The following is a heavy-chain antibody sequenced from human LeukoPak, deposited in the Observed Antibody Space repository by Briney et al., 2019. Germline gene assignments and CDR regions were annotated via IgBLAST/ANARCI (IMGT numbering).Heavy chain of an antibody. CDR1: GFTFSSYS. CDR3: ARVITMVRGVIPAAHYYMDV. V-gene: IGHV3-48*01. D-gene: IGHD3-10*01. Sequence: GGSLRLSCAASGFTFSSYSMNWVRQAPGKGLEWVSSISSSSSTIYYADSVKGRFTISRDNAKNSLYLQMNSLRAEDTAVYYCARVITMVRGVIPAAHYYMDVWGKGTTVTVSS. CDR2: ISSSSSTI. J-gene: IGHJ6*03.